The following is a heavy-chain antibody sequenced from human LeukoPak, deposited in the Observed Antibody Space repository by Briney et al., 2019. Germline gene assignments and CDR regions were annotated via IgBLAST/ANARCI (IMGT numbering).Heavy chain of an antibody. Sequence: TSETLSLTCTVSGGSINISDYYWGWIRQPPGKGLEWIGFMHYSGSTYYSPSLKSRVTISVDTSKNQFSLKVSSVTAADTAVYYCARRGTIDSGRPRNWGQGTLVTVSS. D-gene: IGHD6-25*01. CDR2: MHYSGST. CDR3: ARRGTIDSGRPRN. V-gene: IGHV4-39*01. J-gene: IGHJ4*02. CDR1: GGSINISDYY.